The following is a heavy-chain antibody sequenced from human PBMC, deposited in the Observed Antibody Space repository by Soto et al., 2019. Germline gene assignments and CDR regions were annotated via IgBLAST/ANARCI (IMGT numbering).Heavy chain of an antibody. D-gene: IGHD3-10*01. Sequence: GGSLRLSCAASGFTFSSYGMHWVRQAPGKGLEWVAVIWYDGSNKYYADSVKGRFTISRDNSKNTLYLQMNSLRAEDTAVYYCARASPYGSGSYYDYWGQGTLVTVSS. CDR3: ARASPYGSGSYYDY. V-gene: IGHV3-33*01. CDR1: GFTFSSYG. J-gene: IGHJ4*02. CDR2: IWYDGSNK.